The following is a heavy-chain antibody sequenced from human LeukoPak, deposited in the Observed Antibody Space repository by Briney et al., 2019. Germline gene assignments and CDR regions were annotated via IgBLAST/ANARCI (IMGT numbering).Heavy chain of an antibody. Sequence: PGRSLRLSCAASGFTFRRHIMVWVRQAPGKGLEWVALISHDGLNDFYIDSVKGRFTISRDTSSNTPSLHMHSLRTQDTAVYFCARVAAIISYHFNYMDVWGKGTTVTVSS. V-gene: IGHV3-30*10. CDR2: ISHDGLND. CDR3: ARVAAIISYHFNYMDV. CDR1: GFTFRRHI. J-gene: IGHJ6*04. D-gene: IGHD3-3*02.